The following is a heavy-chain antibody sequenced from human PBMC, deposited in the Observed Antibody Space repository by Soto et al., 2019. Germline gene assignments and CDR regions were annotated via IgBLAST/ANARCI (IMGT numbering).Heavy chain of an antibody. J-gene: IGHJ6*02. D-gene: IGHD2-15*01. Sequence: PGGSLRLSCAASGFTFSAYDMHWVRQTTGKGLEWVSAIGAADDPYYLGSVKGRFTISRENAKNSLYLQMNSLRAEDTAVYYCARAYSGRLPRRADYYFAVDVWGQGTTVTVSS. CDR2: IGAADDP. CDR1: GFTFSAYD. CDR3: ARAYSGRLPRRADYYFAVDV. V-gene: IGHV3-13*05.